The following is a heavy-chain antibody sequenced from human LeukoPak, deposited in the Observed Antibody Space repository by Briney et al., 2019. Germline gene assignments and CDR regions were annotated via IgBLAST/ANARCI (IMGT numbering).Heavy chain of an antibody. Sequence: PGGSLRLSCAASGFTVSDNYMSWVRQAPGKGLEWVSVMYRRGDTYYANSVKGRFTFSRDISKNTLYLQMDGLRNEDTAMYYCARDAPQVPAAGVLASWGQGTLVIVSS. CDR3: ARDAPQVPAAGVLAS. CDR2: MYRRGDT. D-gene: IGHD6-13*01. V-gene: IGHV3-53*01. CDR1: GFTVSDNY. J-gene: IGHJ5*02.